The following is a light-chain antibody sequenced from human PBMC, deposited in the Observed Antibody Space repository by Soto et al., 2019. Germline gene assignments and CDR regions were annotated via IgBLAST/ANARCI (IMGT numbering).Light chain of an antibody. Sequence: IVMTQSPATLSVSPGERATLSCRASQSINSNLAWYQQKPGQAPRRLMFRASIRATGFPARFSGSGSGPEFNITISSLQSEDSAIYYCQQYNNWPRATFGGGTKVEIK. CDR3: QQYNNWPRAT. V-gene: IGKV3-15*01. J-gene: IGKJ4*01. CDR1: QSINSN. CDR2: RAS.